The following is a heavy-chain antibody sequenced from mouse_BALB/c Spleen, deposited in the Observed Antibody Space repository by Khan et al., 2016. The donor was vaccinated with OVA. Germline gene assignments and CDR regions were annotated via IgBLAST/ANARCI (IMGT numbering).Heavy chain of an antibody. CDR3: ARLEDI. D-gene: IGHD1-3*01. Sequence: QVQLKESGPGLVAPSQSLSITCTVSGFSLTSYGVHWVRQPPGKGMEWLGVIWAGGSTNYNSALMSRLSISKDNSKSQVFLKMNSPQTDDTAMDYGARLEDIWGQGTTLTVSS. J-gene: IGHJ2*01. CDR2: IWAGGST. V-gene: IGHV2-9*02. CDR1: GFSLTSYG.